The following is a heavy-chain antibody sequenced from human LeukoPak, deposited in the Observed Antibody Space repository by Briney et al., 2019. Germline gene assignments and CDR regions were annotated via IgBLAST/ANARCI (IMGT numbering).Heavy chain of an antibody. Sequence: SETLSLTCTVSGGSISSYYWSWIRQPPGKGLEWIGFIYYSGSTNYNPSLKSRVTISVDTSKNQFSLKLSSVTAADTAVYYCARSIAAAGINYWGQGTLVTVSS. V-gene: IGHV4-59*01. CDR1: GGSISSYY. CDR2: IYYSGST. J-gene: IGHJ4*02. D-gene: IGHD6-13*01. CDR3: ARSIAAAGINY.